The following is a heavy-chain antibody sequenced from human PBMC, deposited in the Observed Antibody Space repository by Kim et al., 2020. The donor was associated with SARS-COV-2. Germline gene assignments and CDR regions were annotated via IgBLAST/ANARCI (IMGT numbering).Heavy chain of an antibody. D-gene: IGHD2-15*01. CDR3: ARDCSGGSCYSYYYYYMDV. Sequence: GGSLRLSCAASGFTFSDYYMSWIRQAPGKGLEWVSYISSSGSTIYYADSVKGRFTISRDNAKNSLYLQMNSLRAEDTAVYYCARDCSGGSCYSYYYYYMDVWGKGTTVTVSS. CDR2: ISSSGSTI. J-gene: IGHJ6*03. V-gene: IGHV3-11*01. CDR1: GFTFSDYY.